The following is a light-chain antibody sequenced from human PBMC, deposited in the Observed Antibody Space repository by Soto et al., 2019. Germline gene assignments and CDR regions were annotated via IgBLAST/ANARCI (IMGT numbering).Light chain of an antibody. CDR3: QQYNNWPLT. CDR1: QSVSSN. V-gene: IGKV3-15*01. J-gene: IGKJ4*01. Sequence: EIVMTQSPATLSVSPGERATLSCRASQSVSSNFAWLQQKPGQAPRLLIYDVSTRATGIPARFSGSGSGTEFTLTIDSLQSEDFAVYYCQQYNNWPLTFGGGTKVDIK. CDR2: DVS.